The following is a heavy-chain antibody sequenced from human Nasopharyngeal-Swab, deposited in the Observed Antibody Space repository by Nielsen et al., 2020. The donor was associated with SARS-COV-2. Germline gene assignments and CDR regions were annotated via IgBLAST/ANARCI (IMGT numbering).Heavy chain of an antibody. Sequence: GESLKISCAASGFTFSSYAMSWVRQAPGKGLEWVSTTSGSGGSTYYADSVKGRFTISRDNSWTTLYLEMNSLRAEDTAVYYCAKDESGYTGTYGALDIWGQGTMVTVGS. J-gene: IGHJ3*02. CDR1: GFTFSSYA. D-gene: IGHD1-26*01. CDR2: TSGSGGST. CDR3: AKDESGYTGTYGALDI. V-gene: IGHV3-23*01.